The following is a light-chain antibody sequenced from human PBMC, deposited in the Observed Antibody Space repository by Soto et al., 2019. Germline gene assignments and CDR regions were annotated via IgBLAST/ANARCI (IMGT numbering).Light chain of an antibody. CDR2: AAS. J-gene: IGKJ4*01. CDR1: QDISSY. Sequence: DIRLSPSPSFVSASVRDRVTITCRASQDISSYLAWYQQKPGKAPKLLIYAASTLQSGVPSRFSGSGSGTEFTLTISSLQPEEFATYYYQQLNSPLTFGGGIKVDI. V-gene: IGKV1-9*01. CDR3: QQLNSPLT.